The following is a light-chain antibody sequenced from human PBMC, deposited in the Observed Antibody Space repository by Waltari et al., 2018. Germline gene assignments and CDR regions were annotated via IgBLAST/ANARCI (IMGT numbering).Light chain of an antibody. CDR2: RDD. V-gene: IGLV1-40*01. CDR1: SSTIGAGYE. Sequence: QSVLTQPPSVSGAPGQSVTIPCTGSSSTIGAGYEFHWYQQIPGSAPKVLISRDDHRPSGVPGRFSGSKSGTSASLSVTGLHVEDEADYFCQSYDRDLNAVLFGGGTKLTVL. J-gene: IGLJ2*01. CDR3: QSYDRDLNAVL.